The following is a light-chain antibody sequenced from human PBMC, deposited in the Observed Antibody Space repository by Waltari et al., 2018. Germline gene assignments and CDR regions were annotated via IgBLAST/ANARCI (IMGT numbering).Light chain of an antibody. CDR2: DVS. Sequence: QSALTQPASVSGSPGQSITISCSGTSNDIGSYNYISWYQQHPGRAPKLMIYDVSERPSGLSDRFSGSKSGNTASLSISGLQAEDEADYYCSSYTSSGTLVFGGGTKLTVL. V-gene: IGLV2-14*03. J-gene: IGLJ2*01. CDR3: SSYTSSGTLV. CDR1: SNDIGSYNY.